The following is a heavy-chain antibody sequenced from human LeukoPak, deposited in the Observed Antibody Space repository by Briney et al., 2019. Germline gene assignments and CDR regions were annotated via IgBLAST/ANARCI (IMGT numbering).Heavy chain of an antibody. Sequence: ASVKVSCKASGYTFTSFDINWVRQATGQGLEWMGWMNSNSGNTGFAQKFRGRVTMTRNTSISTAYMELNSLRSEDTAVYYCARGYYFDYWGQGTLVTVSS. J-gene: IGHJ4*02. CDR3: ARGYYFDY. V-gene: IGHV1-8*01. CDR2: MNSNSGNT. CDR1: GYTFTSFD.